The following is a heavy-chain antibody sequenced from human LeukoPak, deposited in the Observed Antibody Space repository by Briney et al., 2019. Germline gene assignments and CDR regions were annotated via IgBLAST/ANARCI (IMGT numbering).Heavy chain of an antibody. D-gene: IGHD3-22*01. Sequence: SETLSLTCAVYGGSFSGYYWSWIRQPPGKGLEWIGEINHSGSTNYNPSLESRVTISVDTSKNQFSLKLSSVTAADTAVYYCARDRNYYDSSGYYFDYWGQGTLVTVSS. CDR3: ARDRNYYDSSGYYFDY. CDR1: GGSFSGYY. J-gene: IGHJ4*02. V-gene: IGHV4-34*01. CDR2: INHSGST.